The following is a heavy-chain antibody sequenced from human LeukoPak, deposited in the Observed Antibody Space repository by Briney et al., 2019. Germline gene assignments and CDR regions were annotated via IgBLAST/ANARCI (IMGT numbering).Heavy chain of an antibody. CDR2: IRYDGSNK. Sequence: GGSLRLSCAASGFTFSSYGMHWVRQAPGKGLEWVAFIRYDGSNKYYADSVKGRFTISRDNSKNTLYLQMNSLRAEDTAVYYCAKDVGSSYCSSTSCYTSGYFQHWGQGTLVTVSS. V-gene: IGHV3-30*02. CDR3: AKDVGSSYCSSTSCYTSGYFQH. D-gene: IGHD2-2*02. CDR1: GFTFSSYG. J-gene: IGHJ1*01.